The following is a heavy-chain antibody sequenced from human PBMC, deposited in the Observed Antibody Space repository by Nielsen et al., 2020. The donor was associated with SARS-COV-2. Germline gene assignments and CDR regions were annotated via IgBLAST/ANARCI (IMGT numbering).Heavy chain of an antibody. D-gene: IGHD5-24*01. V-gene: IGHV3-11*05. Sequence: GESLNISCPASGFTFSDYYMSWIRQAPGKGLQRVSYIRSSGYTNYVDSVKGRFTISRDNAKNSLYLQMNSLRAEDTAVYYCAREGRKLPLDYWGQGTLVTVSS. J-gene: IGHJ4*02. CDR3: AREGRKLPLDY. CDR2: IRSSGYT. CDR1: GFTFSDYY.